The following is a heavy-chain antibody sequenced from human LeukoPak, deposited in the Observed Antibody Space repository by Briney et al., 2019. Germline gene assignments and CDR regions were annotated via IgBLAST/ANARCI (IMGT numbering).Heavy chain of an antibody. Sequence: PSETLSLTCTVSGYSISSGYYWGWIRQPPGKGLEWIGSIYHSGSTYYNPSLKSRVTISVDTSKNQFSLKLSSVTAADTAVYYCARVLYSSWLSFGYWGQGTLVTVSS. J-gene: IGHJ4*02. CDR3: ARVLYSSWLSFGY. V-gene: IGHV4-38-2*02. CDR1: GYSISSGYY. D-gene: IGHD6-13*01. CDR2: IYHSGST.